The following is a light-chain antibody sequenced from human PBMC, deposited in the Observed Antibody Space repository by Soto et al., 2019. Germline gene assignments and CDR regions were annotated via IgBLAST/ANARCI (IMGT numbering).Light chain of an antibody. CDR1: QTIAKS. CDR2: NAV. V-gene: IGKV1-39*01. Sequence: DVQMTQSPPSLSASVGDSVTLTCRTSQTIAKSLTWYQQKPGKSPKLLIYNAVILQWGVPSRFIGSMSGTDFTLSVSSLQPDDFATYICQQSYSIPFTFGPGTKVE. CDR3: QQSYSIPFT. J-gene: IGKJ2*01.